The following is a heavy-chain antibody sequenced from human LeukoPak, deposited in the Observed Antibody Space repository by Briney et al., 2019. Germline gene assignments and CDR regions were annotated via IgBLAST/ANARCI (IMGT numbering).Heavy chain of an antibody. J-gene: IGHJ6*03. CDR1: GGSFSDYS. D-gene: IGHD5-18*01. CDR2: INHRGGT. CDR3: ARVGYSFSINDWSRTGLGAYPTKYYYYMDV. V-gene: IGHV4-34*01. Sequence: SETLSLTCAVYGGSFSDYSWTWIRQPPGKGLEWIGKINHRGGTKHNPSLMSRVIMPVDTSKNQVSLKVTSVAAADTAIYYCARVGYSFSINDWSRTGLGAYPTKYYYYMDVWGKGTTVTVSS.